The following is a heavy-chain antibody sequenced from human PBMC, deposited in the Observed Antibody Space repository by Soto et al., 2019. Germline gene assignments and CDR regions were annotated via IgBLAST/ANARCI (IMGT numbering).Heavy chain of an antibody. V-gene: IGHV4-31*03. CDR2: IYYSGTT. Sequence: PSETLSLTCSVSGDSITSGGYFWSWIRQHPGKGLEWIGYIYYSGTTYYNPSLKSRVTISVDTSKNQFSLKLSSMTAADTAVYFCARGSVGRGYFDYWGQGTLVTVAS. CDR1: GDSITSGGYF. D-gene: IGHD1-26*01. CDR3: ARGSVGRGYFDY. J-gene: IGHJ4*02.